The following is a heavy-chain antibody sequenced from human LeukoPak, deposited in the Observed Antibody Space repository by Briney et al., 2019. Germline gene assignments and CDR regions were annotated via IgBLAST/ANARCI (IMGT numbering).Heavy chain of an antibody. CDR1: GYTLTELS. D-gene: IGHD3-22*01. Sequence: GASVKVSCKVSGYTLTELSMHWVRQAPGKGLEWMGGFDPEDGEAFYAQKFQGRVTMTEDTSTDTAYMELSSLRSEDTAVYYCATDPRLARYDSSGHGDYWGQGTLVTVSS. V-gene: IGHV1-24*01. CDR3: ATDPRLARYDSSGHGDY. CDR2: FDPEDGEA. J-gene: IGHJ4*02.